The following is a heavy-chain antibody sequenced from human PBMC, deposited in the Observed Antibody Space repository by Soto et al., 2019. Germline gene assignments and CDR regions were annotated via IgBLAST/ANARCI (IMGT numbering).Heavy chain of an antibody. CDR3: AKQGDYDGLFNY. CDR1: GFTLSNYW. J-gene: IGHJ4*02. Sequence: GGSLRLSCAASGFTLSNYWMSWVRQAPVKGLEWVAVVSYDGRNKYYGDSVKGRFTISRDNSKNTLYLQMDSLRAEDTAVYYCAKQGDYDGLFNYCGQGALVTVYS. CDR2: VSYDGRNK. V-gene: IGHV3-30*18. D-gene: IGHD4-17*01.